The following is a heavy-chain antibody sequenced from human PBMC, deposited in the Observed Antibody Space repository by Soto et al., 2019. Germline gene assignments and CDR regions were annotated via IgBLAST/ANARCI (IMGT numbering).Heavy chain of an antibody. Sequence: EEQLVESGGGLVQPGGSLRLSCAASGFTFSTPDMHWVRQVTGKGLEWVSAIGGGGDTYYPDSVKGRFTISRENAKNSLYLQMNSLRDEDTAVYFCARKGRSSTWYDWYFDLWGRGTLVTVSS. CDR3: ARKGRSSTWYDWYFDL. D-gene: IGHD6-13*01. V-gene: IGHV3-13*01. CDR1: GFTFSTPD. CDR2: IGGGGDT. J-gene: IGHJ2*01.